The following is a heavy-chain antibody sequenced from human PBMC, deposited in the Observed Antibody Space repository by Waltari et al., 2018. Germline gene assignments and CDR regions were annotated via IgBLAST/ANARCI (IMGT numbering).Heavy chain of an antibody. J-gene: IGHJ4*02. CDR3: AKAGAARPFDY. V-gene: IGHV3-30*02. CDR2: IRYDGSNK. CDR1: GFTFSSYG. D-gene: IGHD6-6*01. Sequence: QVQLVESGGGVVQPGGSLRLSCAASGFTFSSYGMHWVRQAPGKGLEWVAFIRYDGSNKYYSDTVKGRFTISRDNSKNTLYLQMNSLRAEDTAVYYCAKAGAARPFDYWGQGTLVTVSS.